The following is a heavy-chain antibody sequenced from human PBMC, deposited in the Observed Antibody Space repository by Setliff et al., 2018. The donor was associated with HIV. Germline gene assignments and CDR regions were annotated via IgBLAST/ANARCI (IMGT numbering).Heavy chain of an antibody. V-gene: IGHV4-39*01. Sequence: SETLSLTCTVSGASISSHNYYWGWIRRSPGKGLEWIASIRSSGDTYYNPSLQSRVIISVDTSNNQISLKLTSVTAADTAVYYCTIPASSLAPNWGRGTQVTVSS. CDR3: TIPASSLAPN. CDR2: IRSSGDT. CDR1: GASISSHNYY. J-gene: IGHJ4*02.